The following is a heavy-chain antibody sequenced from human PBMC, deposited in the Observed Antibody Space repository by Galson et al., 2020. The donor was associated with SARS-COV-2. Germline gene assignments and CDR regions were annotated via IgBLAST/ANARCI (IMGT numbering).Heavy chain of an antibody. Sequence: GGSLRLSCAASGFTVSSNYMSWVRQAPGKGLEWVSAIYSDGSAYYADSVKGRFTISRDNFKNTVNLHMNSLRVEDTAVYYCRIWFEEEKIDYWGQGTLVTVS. D-gene: IGHD3-10*01. CDR2: IYSDGSA. J-gene: IGHJ4*02. V-gene: IGHV3-66*01. CDR1: GFTVSSNY. CDR3: RIWFEEEKIDY.